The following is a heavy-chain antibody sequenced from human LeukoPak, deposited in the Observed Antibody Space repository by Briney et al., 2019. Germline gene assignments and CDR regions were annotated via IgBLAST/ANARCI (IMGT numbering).Heavy chain of an antibody. CDR1: GGSISSYY. D-gene: IGHD1-26*01. CDR2: IYYSGST. V-gene: IGHV4-59*01. J-gene: IGHJ3*02. Sequence: SETPSLTCTVSGGSISSYYWSWIRQPPGKGLEWIGYIYYSGSTNYNPSLKSRVTISVDTSKNQFSLKLSSVTAADTAVYYCARGRWGAFDIWGQGTMVTVSS. CDR3: ARGRWGAFDI.